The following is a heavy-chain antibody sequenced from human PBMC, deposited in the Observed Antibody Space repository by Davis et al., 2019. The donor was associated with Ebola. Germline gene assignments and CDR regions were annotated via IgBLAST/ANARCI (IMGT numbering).Heavy chain of an antibody. D-gene: IGHD2-21*01. V-gene: IGHV3-23*05. Sequence: GESLKISCTASGFTSSCCAMNWVRQAPGKGLEWVSGIGSSSNGRHYVDSVKGRFTISRDDSKNIVYLQMNSLRAEDTAVYYCAKDLLWWSASDVWGQGTTVTVSS. CDR1: GFTSSCCA. CDR3: AKDLLWWSASDV. J-gene: IGHJ6*02. CDR2: IGSSSNGR.